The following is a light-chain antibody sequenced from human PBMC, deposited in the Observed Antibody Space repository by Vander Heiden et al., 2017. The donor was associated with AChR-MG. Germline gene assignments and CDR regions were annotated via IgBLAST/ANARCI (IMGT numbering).Light chain of an antibody. V-gene: IGKV3-11*01. Sequence: EVLLSQSPATVSLTPGATATLPCRASQSVSNFLAWYQKRPGQGPSLLIYDASSRAAGVPGRFSGSGSGSDFTLTISRLQPDDFAVYYCHQHSSWPRTFGQGTKVEI. CDR3: HQHSSWPRT. CDR2: DAS. J-gene: IGKJ1*01. CDR1: QSVSNF.